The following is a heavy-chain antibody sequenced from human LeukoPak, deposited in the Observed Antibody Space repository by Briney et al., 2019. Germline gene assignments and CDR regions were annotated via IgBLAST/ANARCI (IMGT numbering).Heavy chain of an antibody. V-gene: IGHV4-4*02. D-gene: IGHD3-22*01. J-gene: IGHJ4*02. CDR2: IYRSGRT. CDR1: GFTLGDHY. Sequence: GSLRLSCAASGFTLGDHYMDWVRQPPGKGLEWIGEIYRSGRTNYNPSLKSRVIISVDKSKNQFSLKLSSVTAADTAVYYCARGVDSSGYYYPSWGQGTLVTVSS. CDR3: ARGVDSSGYYYPS.